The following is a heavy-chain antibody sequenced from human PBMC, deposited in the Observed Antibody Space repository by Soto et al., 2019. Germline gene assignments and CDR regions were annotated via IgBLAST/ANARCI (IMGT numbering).Heavy chain of an antibody. CDR3: AKIRYYYDSSGYPCSFDY. J-gene: IGHJ4*02. CDR2: IYPGDSDT. CDR1: GYSFTSYW. Sequence: GESLKISCKGSGYSFTSYWIGWVRQMPGKGLEWMGIIYPGDSDTRYSPFFQGQVTISADKSITTAYLQWSSLKASDAAMYSCAKIRYYYDSSGYPCSFDYWGQGTLVTVSS. D-gene: IGHD3-22*01. V-gene: IGHV5-51*01.